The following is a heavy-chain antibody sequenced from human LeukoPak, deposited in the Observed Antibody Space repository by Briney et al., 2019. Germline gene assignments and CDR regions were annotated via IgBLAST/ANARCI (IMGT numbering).Heavy chain of an antibody. CDR1: GGSISSGSYY. CDR3: ARDQGSIDY. V-gene: IGHV4-61*02. Sequence: SETLSLTCAVCGGSISSGSYYWSWIRQPAGKGLEWIGRIYTSGSTNYNPSLKSRVTISVDTSKNQFSLKLSSVTAADTAVYYCARDQGSIDYWGQGTLVTVSS. D-gene: IGHD4-11*01. CDR2: IYTSGST. J-gene: IGHJ4*02.